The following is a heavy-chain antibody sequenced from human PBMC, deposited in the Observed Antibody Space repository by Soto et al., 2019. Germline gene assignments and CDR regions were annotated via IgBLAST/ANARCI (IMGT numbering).Heavy chain of an antibody. Sequence: ASVQGSCQASGYTLNTYGIGWVRQAPGQGLEWMGWISGHNDNTIYAQKIQGRVTMTTDTSTSTAYMELRSLRSDDTAVYYCARDFHQYSSSWFDTFDIWGQGTMVTVSS. CDR2: ISGHNDNT. D-gene: IGHD6-13*01. CDR1: GYTLNTYG. V-gene: IGHV1-18*04. J-gene: IGHJ3*02. CDR3: ARDFHQYSSSWFDTFDI.